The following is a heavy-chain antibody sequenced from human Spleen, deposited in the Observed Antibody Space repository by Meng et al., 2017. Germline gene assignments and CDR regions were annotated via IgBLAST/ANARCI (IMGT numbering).Heavy chain of an antibody. Sequence: VPLVPAGAAAMKPGASVKVSCKASGDTFTYYHIHWVRQAPGQGLEWVGINNPRDGDTSYSQKLRGRVTLTRDTSTSTAYMELSSLTSGDTAVYYCVRERDATYYFHNWGQGTLVTVSS. CDR1: GDTFTYYH. CDR3: VRERDATYYFHN. D-gene: IGHD5-24*01. J-gene: IGHJ4*02. CDR2: NNPRDGDT. V-gene: IGHV1-46*04.